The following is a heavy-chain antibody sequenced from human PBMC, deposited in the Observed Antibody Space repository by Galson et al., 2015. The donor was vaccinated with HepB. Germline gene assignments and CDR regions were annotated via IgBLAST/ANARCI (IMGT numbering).Heavy chain of an antibody. J-gene: IGHJ4*02. CDR2: ISYDGSNK. CDR3: AKDANWNYGFADY. D-gene: IGHD1-7*01. CDR1: GFTFSSYG. Sequence: SLRLSCAASGFTFSSYGMHWVRQAPGKGLEWVAVISYDGSNKYYADSVKGRFTISRDNSKNTLYLQMNSLRAEDTAVYYCAKDANWNYGFADYWGQGTLVTVSS. V-gene: IGHV3-30*18.